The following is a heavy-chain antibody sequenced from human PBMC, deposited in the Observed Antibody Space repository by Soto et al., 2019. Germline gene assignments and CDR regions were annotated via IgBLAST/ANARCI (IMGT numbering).Heavy chain of an antibody. CDR3: ARGGPTSADYYYGMDV. CDR2: ISAYNGNT. J-gene: IGHJ6*02. CDR1: GYTFSNDG. V-gene: IGHV1-18*01. Sequence: ASVKVSCKASGYTFSNDGINWVRQPPGQGLEWMGWISAYNGNTEYAQKFQGRVTMTTDTSTSTAYMELRSLRSDDTAVYSCARGGPTSADYYYGMDVWGLGTTVTVSS. D-gene: IGHD3-10*01.